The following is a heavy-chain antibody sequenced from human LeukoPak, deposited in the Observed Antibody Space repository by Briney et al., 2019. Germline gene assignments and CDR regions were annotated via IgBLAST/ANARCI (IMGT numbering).Heavy chain of an antibody. CDR1: GGTFSSYA. J-gene: IGHJ6*02. CDR2: IIPIFGTA. Sequence: SVKVSCKASGGTFSSYAISWVRQAPGQGLEWMGGIIPIFGTANYAQKFQGRVTITADESTSTAYMELSSLRSEDTAVYYCARVTAGDYGSGSYYARPISYYYYGMDVWGQGTTVTVSS. V-gene: IGHV1-69*13. D-gene: IGHD3-10*01. CDR3: ARVTAGDYGSGSYYARPISYYYYGMDV.